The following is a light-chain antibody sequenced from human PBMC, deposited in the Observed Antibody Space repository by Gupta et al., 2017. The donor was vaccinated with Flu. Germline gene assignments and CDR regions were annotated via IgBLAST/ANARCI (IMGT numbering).Light chain of an antibody. CDR1: SNDVGGYNY. CDR3: SSYAGSTDFYV. V-gene: IGLV2-8*01. Sequence: QSALTQPPSASGSPGQSVAISCIGTSNDVGGYNYVSWYQQHPGKAPKLMIYEVSKRPSGVPVRFSGSKSGNTASLTVSGLQAEDEAEYFCSSYAGSTDFYVFGTGNKVSV. CDR2: EVS. J-gene: IGLJ1*01.